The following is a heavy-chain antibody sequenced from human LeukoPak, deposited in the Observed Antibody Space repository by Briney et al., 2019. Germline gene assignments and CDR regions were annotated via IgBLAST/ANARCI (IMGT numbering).Heavy chain of an antibody. V-gene: IGHV3-30*18. J-gene: IGHJ4*02. CDR1: GFSFSSYG. D-gene: IGHD4-17*01. CDR3: AKTSVYGDGDPPAY. Sequence: GGSLRLSCAASGFSFSSYGMHWVRQAPGKGLEWVAVISYDGSNKYYADSVKGRSTVSRDNSKNTLYLQLNSLRAEDTAVYYCAKTSVYGDGDPPAYWGQGTLVTVSS. CDR2: ISYDGSNK.